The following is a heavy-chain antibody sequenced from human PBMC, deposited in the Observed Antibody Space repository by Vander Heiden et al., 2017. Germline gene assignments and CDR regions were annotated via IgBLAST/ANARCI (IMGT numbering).Heavy chain of an antibody. J-gene: IGHJ6*02. D-gene: IGHD1-1*01. V-gene: IGHV3-74*01. Sequence: EVQLVESGGGLVQPGGSLSLSCAASGFTFSSYWMHWVRQAPGKGLVWVSRINSDGSSTSYADSVKGRFTISRDNAKNTLYLQMNSLRAEDTAVYYCARDRPTNPYYYYGMDVWGQGTTVTVSS. CDR2: INSDGSST. CDR1: GFTFSSYW. CDR3: ARDRPTNPYYYYGMDV.